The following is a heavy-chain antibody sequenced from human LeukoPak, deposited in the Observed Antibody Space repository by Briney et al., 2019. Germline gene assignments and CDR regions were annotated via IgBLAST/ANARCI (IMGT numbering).Heavy chain of an antibody. V-gene: IGHV3-23*01. J-gene: IGHJ6*02. CDR3: ATTRREKWELLFYYYYGMDV. D-gene: IGHD1-26*01. CDR2: ISGSGGST. CDR1: GFTFSSYA. Sequence: GGSLRLSCAASGFTFSSYAMSWVRQAPGKGLEWVSAISGSGGSTYYADSVKGRFTISRDNSKNTLYLQMNSLRAEDTAVYYCATTRREKWELLFYYYYGMDVWGQGTTVTVSS.